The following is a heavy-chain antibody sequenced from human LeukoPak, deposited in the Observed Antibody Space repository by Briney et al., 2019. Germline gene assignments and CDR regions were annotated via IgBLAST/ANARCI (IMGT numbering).Heavy chain of an antibody. CDR1: GFTFSSYS. V-gene: IGHV3-21*01. D-gene: IGHD4-11*01. J-gene: IGHJ4*02. CDR2: ISSSSSYI. CDR3: AIRTIAVTTRDD. Sequence: PGGPLRLSCAASGFTFSSYSMNWVRQAPGKGLEWVSSISSSSSYIYYADSVKGRFTISRDNAKNSLYLQMNSLRAEDTAVYYCAIRTIAVTTRDDWGQGTLVTVSS.